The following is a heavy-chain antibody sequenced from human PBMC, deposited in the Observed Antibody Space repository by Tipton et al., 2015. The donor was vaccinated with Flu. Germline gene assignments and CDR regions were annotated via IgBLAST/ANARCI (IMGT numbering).Heavy chain of an antibody. J-gene: IGHJ4*02. D-gene: IGHD3-10*02. CDR3: ARLSYYDVDLKNFYFDY. V-gene: IGHV3-7*01. Sequence: SLRLSCAASGFISDDFWMSWLRQAPGKGLEWVANIKQDGSETDYVDSVKGRFSISRDNAKNSVYLQMISLRAEDTAVYYCARLSYYDVDLKNFYFDYWGQGALVTVSS. CDR1: GFISDDFW. CDR2: IKQDGSET.